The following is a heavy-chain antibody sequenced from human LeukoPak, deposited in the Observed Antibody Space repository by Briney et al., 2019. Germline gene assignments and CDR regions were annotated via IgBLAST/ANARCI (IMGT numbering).Heavy chain of an antibody. Sequence: PGGSLRLSCTASGFNFGSDAMHWVRQAPGKGLEWVAFIWSDGSNDHYADSVKGRFTISRDNSKNTVCLQMNSLRAEDTAVYYCAREWELDSFDYWGQGTLVTVSS. J-gene: IGHJ4*02. CDR3: AREWELDSFDY. CDR1: GFNFGSDA. V-gene: IGHV3-30*02. CDR2: IWSDGSND. D-gene: IGHD1-26*01.